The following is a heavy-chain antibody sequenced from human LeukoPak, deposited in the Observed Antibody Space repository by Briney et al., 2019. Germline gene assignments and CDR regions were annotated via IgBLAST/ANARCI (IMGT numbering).Heavy chain of an antibody. CDR2: ISPSGDNT. D-gene: IGHD4-17*01. Sequence: GGSLRLSCSASGFDFNNYAMNWVRLAPGKGLEWLSSISPSGDNTYYTDAVKGRFTISRDNSKNTLNLQMNSLRVEDTAVYYCARGHWVTTIGDDFDIWGQGTVVAVSS. CDR3: ARGHWVTTIGDDFDI. J-gene: IGHJ3*02. CDR1: GFDFNNYA. V-gene: IGHV3-23*01.